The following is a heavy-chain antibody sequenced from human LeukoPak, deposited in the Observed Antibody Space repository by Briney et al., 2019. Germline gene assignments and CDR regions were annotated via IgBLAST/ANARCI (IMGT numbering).Heavy chain of an antibody. V-gene: IGHV3-48*03. CDR3: AKFGYCGGGSCVWYFDL. D-gene: IGHD2-15*01. J-gene: IGHJ2*01. Sequence: PGGSLRLSCAASGFTFSSYEMNWVRQAPGKGLEWVSYISSSGSTIYYADSVKGRFTISRDNAKNSLYLQMNSLRAEDTAVYYCAKFGYCGGGSCVWYFDLRGRGTLVSVSS. CDR2: ISSSGSTI. CDR1: GFTFSSYE.